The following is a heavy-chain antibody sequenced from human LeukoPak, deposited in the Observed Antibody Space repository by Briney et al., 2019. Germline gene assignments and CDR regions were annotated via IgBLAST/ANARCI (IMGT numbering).Heavy chain of an antibody. V-gene: IGHV4-59*01. CDR2: IYYSGST. CDR3: ARVLGFWSGYFDY. CDR1: GGSISSYY. D-gene: IGHD3-3*01. J-gene: IGHJ4*02. Sequence: SETLSLTCTVSGGSISSYYWSLIRQPPGKGLEWIGYIYYSGSTNYNPSLKSRVTISVDTSKNQFSLKLSSVTAADTAVYYCARVLGFWSGYFDYWGQGTLVTVSS.